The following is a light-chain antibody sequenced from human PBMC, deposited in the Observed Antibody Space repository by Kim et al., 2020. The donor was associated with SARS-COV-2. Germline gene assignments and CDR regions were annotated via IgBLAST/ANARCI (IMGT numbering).Light chain of an antibody. CDR2: GAS. CDR3: QHYHKWPHS. Sequence: SVSPWERTTLSCRASQTIDNNLAWFQQKPGQAPRLFIYGASTRAPGIPARFSGSGSGTEFTLTISSLQSEDFAVYYCQHYHKWPHSFGQGTKLEIK. J-gene: IGKJ2*03. CDR1: QTIDNN. V-gene: IGKV3-15*01.